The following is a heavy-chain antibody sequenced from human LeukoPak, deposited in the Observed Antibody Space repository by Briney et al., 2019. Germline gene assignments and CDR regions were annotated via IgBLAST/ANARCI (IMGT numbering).Heavy chain of an antibody. Sequence: ASVKVSCKASGYTFTSYGISWVRQAPGQGLEWMGWISAYNGNTNYAQKLQGRVTMTTATSTSTAYMELRSLRSDDTAVYYCARDSNLLSGSWGQNWFDPWGQGTLVTVSS. CDR2: ISAYNGNT. V-gene: IGHV1-18*01. CDR3: ARDSNLLSGSWGQNWFDP. J-gene: IGHJ5*02. CDR1: GYTFTSYG. D-gene: IGHD6-13*01.